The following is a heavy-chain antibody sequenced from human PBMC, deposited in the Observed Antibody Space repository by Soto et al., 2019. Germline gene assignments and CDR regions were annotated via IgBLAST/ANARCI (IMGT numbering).Heavy chain of an antibody. D-gene: IGHD4-17*01. Sequence: QVQLVESGGGVVQPGRSLRLSCAASGFTFSSYAMHWVRQAPGKGLEWVAVISYDGSNKYYADSVKGRFTISRDNSKNTLYLQMNSLRAEDTAVYYCARDADYGDYLDYWGQGTLVTVSS. J-gene: IGHJ4*02. V-gene: IGHV3-30-3*01. CDR3: ARDADYGDYLDY. CDR2: ISYDGSNK. CDR1: GFTFSSYA.